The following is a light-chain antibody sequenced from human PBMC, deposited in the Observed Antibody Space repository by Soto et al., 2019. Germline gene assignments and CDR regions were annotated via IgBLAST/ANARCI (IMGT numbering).Light chain of an antibody. Sequence: EIVLTQSPGTLSLFPGERATLSCRASQSLSTSYLAWYQQKPGQALRLLIYGASNRAAGIPDRFSGSGSGTDFTLTISRLGPEDFAVYYCQQYGSSSTFGQGTRLEIK. CDR1: QSLSTSY. CDR3: QQYGSSST. V-gene: IGKV3-20*01. CDR2: GAS. J-gene: IGKJ5*01.